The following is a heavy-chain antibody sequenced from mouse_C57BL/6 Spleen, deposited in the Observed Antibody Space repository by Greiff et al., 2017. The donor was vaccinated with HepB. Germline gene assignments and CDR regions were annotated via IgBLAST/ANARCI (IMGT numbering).Heavy chain of an antibody. D-gene: IGHD2-1*01. Sequence: DVMLVESGGGLVKPGGSLKLSCAASGFTFSSYTMSWVRQTPEKRLEWVATISGGGGNTYYPDSVKGRFTISRDNAKNTLYLQMSSLRSEDTALYYCARGGNGNYGFDYWGQGTTLTVSS. CDR2: ISGGGGNT. CDR1: GFTFSSYT. CDR3: ARGGNGNYGFDY. V-gene: IGHV5-9*01. J-gene: IGHJ2*01.